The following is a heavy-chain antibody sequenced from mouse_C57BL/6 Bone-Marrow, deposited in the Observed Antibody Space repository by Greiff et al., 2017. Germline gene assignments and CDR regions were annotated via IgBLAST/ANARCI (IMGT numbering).Heavy chain of an antibody. J-gene: IGHJ1*03. D-gene: IGHD2-5*01. CDR3: ARRGYSTLYWYFDV. Sequence: VQGVESGPELVKPGASVKISCKASGYAFSSSWMNWVKQRPGKGLEWIGRIYPGDGDTNYNGKFKGKATLTADKSSSTAYMQLSSLTSEDSAVYFCARRGYSTLYWYFDVWGTGTTVTVSS. CDR1: GYAFSSSW. V-gene: IGHV1-82*01. CDR2: IYPGDGDT.